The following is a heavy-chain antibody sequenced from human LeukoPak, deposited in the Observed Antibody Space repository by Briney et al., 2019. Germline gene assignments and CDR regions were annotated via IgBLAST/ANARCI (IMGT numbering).Heavy chain of an antibody. CDR2: INAGNGNT. D-gene: IGHD6-13*01. CDR3: ARDRSAAGIISPSY. V-gene: IGHV1-3*01. CDR1: GHTFTSYA. Sequence: ASVKVSCKASGHTFTSYAMHWVRQAPGQRLEWMGWINAGNGNTKYSQKFQGRVTITRDTSASTAYMELSSLRSEDTAVYYCARDRSAAGIISPSYWGQGTLVTVSS. J-gene: IGHJ4*02.